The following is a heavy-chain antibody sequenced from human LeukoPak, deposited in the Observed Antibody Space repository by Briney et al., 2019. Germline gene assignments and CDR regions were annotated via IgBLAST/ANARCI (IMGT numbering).Heavy chain of an antibody. CDR1: GYTLTELS. CDR3: ATERNVAPKLGMDV. V-gene: IGHV1-24*01. Sequence: ASVKVSCKVSGYTLTELSMHWVRQAPGKGLEWMGGFDPEDGETIYAQKFQGRVTMTEDTSTDTAYMELSSLRSEDTAVHYCATERNVAPKLGMDVWGKGTTVTVSS. CDR2: FDPEDGET. D-gene: IGHD6-13*01. J-gene: IGHJ6*04.